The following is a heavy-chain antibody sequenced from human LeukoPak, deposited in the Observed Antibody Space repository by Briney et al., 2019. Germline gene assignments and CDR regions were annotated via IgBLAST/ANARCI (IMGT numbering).Heavy chain of an antibody. D-gene: IGHD5-24*01. CDR1: GGTFSSYS. V-gene: IGHV1-69*13. CDR3: ARSGRTVEMAYYFDY. Sequence: SVKISCKASGGTFSSYSISWVRQAPGQGLEWMGGIIPIFGTANYAQKFQGRVTITADESMSTAYMELSRLRSEDTAVYYCARSGRTVEMAYYFDYWGQGTLVTVSS. J-gene: IGHJ4*02. CDR2: IIPIFGTA.